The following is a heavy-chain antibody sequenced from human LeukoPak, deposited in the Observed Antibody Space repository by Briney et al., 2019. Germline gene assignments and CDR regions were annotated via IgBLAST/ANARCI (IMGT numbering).Heavy chain of an antibody. CDR1: GFTFSSYG. CDR2: ISGSFTST. D-gene: IGHD6-6*01. CDR3: AKGGTVIARLIASD. V-gene: IGHV3-23*01. Sequence: GGSLRLSCAASGFTFSSYGMHWVRQAPGKGLEWVSSISGSFTSTYYADSVKGRFTISRDNSEDTLYLQMNSLRAEDTAVYYCAKGGTVIARLIASDWGQGTLVTVSS. J-gene: IGHJ4*02.